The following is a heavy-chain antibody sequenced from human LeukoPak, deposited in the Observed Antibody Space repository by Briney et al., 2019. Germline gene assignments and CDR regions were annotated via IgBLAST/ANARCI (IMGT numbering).Heavy chain of an antibody. V-gene: IGHV4-39*01. CDR2: IYYSGST. CDR1: GGSISSSSYY. J-gene: IGHJ4*02. Sequence: SETLSFTCTVSGGSISSSSYYWGWIRQPPGKGLEWIGSIYYSGSTYYNPSLKSRVTISVDTSKNQFSLKLSSVTAADTAVYYCARQRGYSYGYFDYWGQGTLVTVSS. D-gene: IGHD5-18*01. CDR3: ARQRGYSYGYFDY.